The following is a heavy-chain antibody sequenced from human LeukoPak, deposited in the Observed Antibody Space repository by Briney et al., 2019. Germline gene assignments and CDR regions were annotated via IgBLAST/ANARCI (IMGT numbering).Heavy chain of an antibody. CDR2: ISYDGNIK. CDR1: GFSFTSYN. CDR3: GRNFVKGAKALFAG. V-gene: IGHV3-30*03. Sequence: GGSLRLSCAASGFSFTSYNFHWVRQAPGKGLQWLGFISYDGNIKYEDSVKGRFTISRDNSKNTLYLQMNSLRAEDTAIYYCGRNFVKGAKALFAGWGQEPRVTVPS. J-gene: IGHJ4*02. D-gene: IGHD4/OR15-4a*01.